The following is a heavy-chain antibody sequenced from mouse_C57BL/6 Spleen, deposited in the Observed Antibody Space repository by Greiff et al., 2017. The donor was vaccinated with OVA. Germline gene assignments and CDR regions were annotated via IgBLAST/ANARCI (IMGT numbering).Heavy chain of an antibody. V-gene: IGHV1-52*01. CDR1: GYTFTSYW. CDR2: IDPSDSET. D-gene: IGHD1-1*01. CDR3: AGTVVDPLDY. Sequence: QVQLQQPGAELVRPGSSVKLSCKASGYTFTSYWMHWVKQRPIQGLEWIGNIDPSDSETHYNQKFKDKATLTVDKSSSTAYMQLSSLTSEDSAVYYCAGTVVDPLDYWGQGTTLTVSS. J-gene: IGHJ2*01.